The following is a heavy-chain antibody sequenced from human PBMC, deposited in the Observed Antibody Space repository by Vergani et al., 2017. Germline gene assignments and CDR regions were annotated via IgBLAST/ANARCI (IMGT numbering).Heavy chain of an antibody. V-gene: IGHV3-48*02. D-gene: IGHD2-21*02. CDR1: GFTFSSYG. CDR3: AIGYCGGDCYNDWYFDL. CDR2: ISSSSSTI. J-gene: IGHJ2*01. Sequence: VQLVESGGGVVQPGRSLRLSCAASGFTFSSYGMNWVRQAPGKGLEWVSYISSSSSTIYYADSVKGRFTISRDNAKNSLYLQMNSLRDEDTAVYYCAIGYCGGDCYNDWYFDLWGRGTLVTVSS.